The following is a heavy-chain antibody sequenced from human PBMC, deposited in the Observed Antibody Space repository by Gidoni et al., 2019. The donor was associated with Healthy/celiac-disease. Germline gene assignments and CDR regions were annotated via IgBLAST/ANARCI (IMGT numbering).Heavy chain of an antibody. CDR2: ISSSSSYI. CDR1: GFTFSSYS. Sequence: EVQLVESGGGLVKPGGSLRLSCAASGFTFSSYSMNWVRQAPGKGLKWVSSISSSSSYIYYADSVKGRFTISRDNAKNSLYLQMNSLRAEDTAVYYCARDRGIAAAGTFDYWGQGTLVTVSS. V-gene: IGHV3-21*01. CDR3: ARDRGIAAAGTFDY. J-gene: IGHJ4*02. D-gene: IGHD6-13*01.